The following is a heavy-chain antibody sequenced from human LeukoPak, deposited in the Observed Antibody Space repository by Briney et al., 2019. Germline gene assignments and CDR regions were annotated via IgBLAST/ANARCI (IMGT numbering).Heavy chain of an antibody. V-gene: IGHV3-23*01. CDR3: AKEGSGWYVYFQH. J-gene: IGHJ1*01. Sequence: PGGSLRLSCAASGFTVSSNYMSWVRQAPGKGLEWVSAISGSGGSTCYADSVKGRFTISRDNSKNTLYLQMNSLRAEDTAVYYCAKEGSGWYVYFQHWGQGTLVTVSS. D-gene: IGHD6-19*01. CDR1: GFTVSSNY. CDR2: ISGSGGST.